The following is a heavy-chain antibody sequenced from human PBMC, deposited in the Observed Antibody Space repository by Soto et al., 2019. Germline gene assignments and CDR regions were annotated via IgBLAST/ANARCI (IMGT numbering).Heavy chain of an antibody. D-gene: IGHD5-12*01. V-gene: IGHV3-33*01. J-gene: IGHJ4*02. CDR2: IWYDGSNK. CDR1: GFTFSSYG. Sequence: QVQLVESGGGVVQPGRSLRLSCAASGFTFSSYGMHWVRQAPGKGLEGVAVIWYDGSNKYYADSVKGRFIISRDNSKTSLYMQMNSLTAEDMTVYYCTREGKGYDLGQGTVVTVS. CDR3: TREGKGYD.